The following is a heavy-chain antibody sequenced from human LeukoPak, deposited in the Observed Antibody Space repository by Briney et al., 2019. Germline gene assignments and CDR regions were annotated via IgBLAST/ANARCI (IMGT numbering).Heavy chain of an antibody. V-gene: IGHV4-39*07. J-gene: IGHJ6*03. CDR1: GGSIRSSSYY. D-gene: IGHD2-15*01. Sequence: SETLSLTCTVSGGSIRSSSYYWGWIRQPPGKGLEWIGSIYYSGSTYYNPSLKSRVTMSVDASKNQFSLKLSSVTAADTAVYYCARTMEGYCSGGSCYQYSYYMDVWGKGTTVTVSS. CDR2: IYYSGST. CDR3: ARTMEGYCSGGSCYQYSYYMDV.